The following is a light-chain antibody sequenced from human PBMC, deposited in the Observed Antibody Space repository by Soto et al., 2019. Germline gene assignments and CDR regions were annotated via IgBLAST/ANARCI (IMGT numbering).Light chain of an antibody. CDR1: KLGDKY. J-gene: IGLJ1*01. Sequence: SYELTQPPSVSVSPGQTASITCSGDKLGDKYVCWYHQKPGQSPVLVIYQDSKRPSGIPERFSGSNSGNTATLTISGTQPMDEADYYCQAWDRSTGLFGTGTKVTVL. CDR3: QAWDRSTGL. CDR2: QDS. V-gene: IGLV3-1*01.